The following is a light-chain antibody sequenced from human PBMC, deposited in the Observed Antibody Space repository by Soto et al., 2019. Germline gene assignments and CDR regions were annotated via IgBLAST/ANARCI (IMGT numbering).Light chain of an antibody. J-gene: IGKJ1*01. CDR2: GAS. CDR3: QQYNNWPWT. V-gene: IGKV3D-15*01. CDR1: QSVSNN. Sequence: EIVMTQSPVTLSVSPGERATLSCRASQSVSNNYLAWYQQKPGQAPRLLIYGASNRATGIPDRFSGSGSGTEFTLTISSLQSVDFAVYSCQQYNNWPWTFGQGTKVDNK.